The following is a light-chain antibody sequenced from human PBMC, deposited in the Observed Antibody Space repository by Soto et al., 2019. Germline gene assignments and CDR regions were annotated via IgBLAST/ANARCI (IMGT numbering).Light chain of an antibody. Sequence: DIQMTQSPSSLSASVGDRVTITCRASQSISNYLNWYQQKPGKAPKLLINAASSLQSGVPSRFSGSGSGTDFTLIISSLQPEDFSTYYCQQSYSTPWTFGQGTKMEIK. CDR1: QSISNY. CDR3: QQSYSTPWT. CDR2: AAS. V-gene: IGKV1-39*01. J-gene: IGKJ1*01.